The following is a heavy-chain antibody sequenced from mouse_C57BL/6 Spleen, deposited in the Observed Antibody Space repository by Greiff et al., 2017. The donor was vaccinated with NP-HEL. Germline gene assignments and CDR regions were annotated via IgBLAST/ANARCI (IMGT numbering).Heavy chain of an antibody. CDR1: GFSFNTYA. D-gene: IGHD1-1*01. J-gene: IGHJ1*03. CDR2: IRSKSNNYAT. Sequence: EVKLLESGGGLVQPKGSLKLSCAASGFSFNTYAMNWLRQAPGKGLEWVARIRSKSNNYATYYADSVKDRFTISRDDSESMLYLQMNNLKTEDTAMYYCVRHVALYYGSSYAYWYFDVWGTGTTVTVSS. V-gene: IGHV10-1*01. CDR3: VRHVALYYGSSYAYWYFDV.